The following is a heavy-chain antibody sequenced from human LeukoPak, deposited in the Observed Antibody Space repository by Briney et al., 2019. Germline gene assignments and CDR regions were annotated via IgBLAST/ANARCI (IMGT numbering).Heavy chain of an antibody. Sequence: GGSLRLSCAASGFTFSNAWMSWVRQAPGKGLGWVGRIKTNTGGGTADYAAPVKGRFTISRDDSKNTLNLQMNSLKTEDTAVYYCTTDPYVGVHFDHWGQGTLVTVSS. J-gene: IGHJ4*02. CDR1: GFTFSNAW. CDR2: IKTNTGGGTA. D-gene: IGHD1-26*01. V-gene: IGHV3-15*01. CDR3: TTDPYVGVHFDH.